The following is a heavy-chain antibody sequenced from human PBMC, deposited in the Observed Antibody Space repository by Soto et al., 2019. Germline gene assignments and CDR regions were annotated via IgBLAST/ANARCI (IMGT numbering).Heavy chain of an antibody. CDR3: AKETYSNYGHPPPSQFDY. CDR2: ISGSGGST. CDR1: GFTFSSYA. J-gene: IGHJ4*02. Sequence: PGGSLRLSCAASGFTFSSYAMSWVRQAPGKGLEWVSAISGSGGSTYYADSVKGRFTISRDNSKNTLYLQMNSLRAEDTAVYYCAKETYSNYGHPPPSQFDYWGQGTLVTVSS. D-gene: IGHD4-4*01. V-gene: IGHV3-23*01.